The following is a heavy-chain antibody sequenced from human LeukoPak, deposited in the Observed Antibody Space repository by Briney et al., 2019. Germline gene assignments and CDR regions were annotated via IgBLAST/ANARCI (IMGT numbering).Heavy chain of an antibody. V-gene: IGHV3-7*01. Sequence: PGGSLRLFCAASGFTFSSYWMSWVRQAPGKGLEWVANIKQDGREKYYVDSVKGRFTISRDNAKNSLYLQMNSLRAEDTAVYYCARDGSGWYFDYWGQGTLVTVSS. CDR1: GFTFSSYW. D-gene: IGHD6-19*01. CDR2: IKQDGREK. J-gene: IGHJ4*02. CDR3: ARDGSGWYFDY.